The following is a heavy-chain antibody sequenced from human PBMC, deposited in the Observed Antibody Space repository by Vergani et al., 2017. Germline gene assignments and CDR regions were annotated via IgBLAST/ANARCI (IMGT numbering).Heavy chain of an antibody. CDR2: INNDGHT. J-gene: IGHJ4*02. CDR3: AVRPRVNLVGGEIVTKRTFDY. V-gene: IGHV4-34*02. D-gene: IGHD3-10*01. Sequence: QVQLQQWGAGVVKPSGTLSLTCAVFGESFSSFYWSWIRQPPGKGLEWIGEINNDGHTNYNPSLESRVTVSRDTAKKQFSLNLMSVTAADTAMYDCAVRPRVNLVGGEIVTKRTFDYWIQGSLVTVSS. CDR1: GESFSSFY.